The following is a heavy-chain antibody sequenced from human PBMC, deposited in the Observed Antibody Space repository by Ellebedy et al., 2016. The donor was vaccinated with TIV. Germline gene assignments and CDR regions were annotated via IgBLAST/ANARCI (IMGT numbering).Heavy chain of an antibody. CDR3: ARDQWLGRAYYFDS. J-gene: IGHJ4*02. CDR2: IKQDGSET. Sequence: GESLKISCVASGFTFSNYWMTWVRQAPGKGLEWVANIKQDGSETYYVDSVKGRFAISRDNAKNSLYVQMNSLRDEDTAVYYCARDQWLGRAYYFDSWGQGTLVTVSS. CDR1: GFTFSNYW. D-gene: IGHD6-19*01. V-gene: IGHV3-7*01.